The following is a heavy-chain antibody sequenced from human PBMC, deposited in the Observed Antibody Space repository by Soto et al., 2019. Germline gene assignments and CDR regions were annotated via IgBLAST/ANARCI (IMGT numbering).Heavy chain of an antibody. V-gene: IGHV3-30*18. CDR2: ISYDGSNK. CDR3: AKHLGVVVAAATLDY. D-gene: IGHD2-2*01. CDR1: GFTFSSYG. J-gene: IGHJ4*02. Sequence: QVQLVEYGGGVVQPGRSLRLSCAASGFTFSSYGMHWVRQAPGKGLERVAVISYDGSNKYYADSVKGRFTISRDNSKNTLYLQVNSLRAEDTAVYYCAKHLGVVVAAATLDYCGQGPLVTVSS.